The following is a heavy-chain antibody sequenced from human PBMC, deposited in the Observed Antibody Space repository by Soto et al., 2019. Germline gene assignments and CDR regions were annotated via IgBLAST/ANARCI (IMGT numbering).Heavy chain of an antibody. J-gene: IGHJ6*02. CDR3: ANFRVVPAAPALYYGMDV. D-gene: IGHD2-2*01. CDR2: ISYDGSNK. CDR1: GFTFSSYG. Sequence: GGSLRLSCAASGFTFSSYGMHWVRQAPGKGLEWVAVISYDGSNKYYADSVKGRFTISRDNSKNTLYLQMNSLRAEDTAVYYCANFRVVPAAPALYYGMDVWGQGTTVTVSS. V-gene: IGHV3-30*18.